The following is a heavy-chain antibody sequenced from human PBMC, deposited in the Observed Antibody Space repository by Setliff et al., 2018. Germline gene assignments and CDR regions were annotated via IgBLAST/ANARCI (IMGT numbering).Heavy chain of an antibody. CDR1: GFSFTSFG. J-gene: IGHJ6*03. CDR2: ISTYNGKT. CDR3: VREGVDSRSSTDYRYYMDV. D-gene: IGHD3-22*01. V-gene: IGHV1-18*01. Sequence: GASVKVSCKTSGFSFTSFGFSWVRQAPGQGLEWMGWISTYNGKTNYAQKFQGRVTMTTDTSTSTAYMELRSLRSEDTAVYYCVREGVDSRSSTDYRYYMDVWGEGTTVTVSS.